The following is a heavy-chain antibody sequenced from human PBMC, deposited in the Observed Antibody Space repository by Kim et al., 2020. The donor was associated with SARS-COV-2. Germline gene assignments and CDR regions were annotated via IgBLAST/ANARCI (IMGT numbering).Heavy chain of an antibody. J-gene: IGHJ6*02. D-gene: IGHD1-20*01. V-gene: IGHV4-61*06. Sequence: YTAALKSRVTISVDTSKNHFSLEVGLVTAADTAVYYCARSFNWNPRMDVWGQGTPVTVSS. CDR3: ARSFNWNPRMDV.